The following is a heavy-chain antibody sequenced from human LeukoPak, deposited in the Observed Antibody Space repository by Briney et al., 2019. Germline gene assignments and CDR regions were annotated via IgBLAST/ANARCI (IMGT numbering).Heavy chain of an antibody. CDR1: GGSISSYY. J-gene: IGHJ3*02. CDR3: ARQSRYYYDSSGYKDAFDI. Sequence: SETLSLTCTVSGGSISSYYWSWIRQPPGKGLEWIGYIYTSGSTNDNPSLKSRVTISVDTSKNQFSLKLSSVTAADTAVYYCARQSRYYYDSSGYKDAFDIWGQGTMVTVSS. V-gene: IGHV4-4*09. CDR2: IYTSGST. D-gene: IGHD3-22*01.